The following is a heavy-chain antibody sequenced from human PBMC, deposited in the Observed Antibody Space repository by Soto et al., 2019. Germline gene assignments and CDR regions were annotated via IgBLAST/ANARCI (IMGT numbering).Heavy chain of an antibody. CDR3: ATFRHYDSSGFYYDAFDM. J-gene: IGHJ3*02. CDR2: IYHSGST. D-gene: IGHD3-22*01. CDR1: GGSISSGGYS. V-gene: IGHV4-30-2*01. Sequence: PSDTLSLTCAVSGGSISSGGYSGSWIRQPPGKGLEWIGYIYHSGSTYYNPSLKSRVTISVDRSKNQFSLKLSSVTAADTAVYYCATFRHYDSSGFYYDAFDMWGQGTKVTVSS.